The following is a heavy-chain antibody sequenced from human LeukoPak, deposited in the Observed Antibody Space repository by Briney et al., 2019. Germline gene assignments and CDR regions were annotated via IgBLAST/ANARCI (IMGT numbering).Heavy chain of an antibody. Sequence: GSLRLSCAASGFTVSTYYMNWVRQAPGKGLEWVSIIYSGGTTYYADSVKGRFTISRDASKNTLSLQMNSLRAEDTAVYFCARVGDHFHWNLDLWGRGTPVSVSS. CDR1: GFTVSTYY. CDR3: ARVGDHFHWNLDL. V-gene: IGHV3-53*01. D-gene: IGHD3-3*02. CDR2: IYSGGTT. J-gene: IGHJ2*01.